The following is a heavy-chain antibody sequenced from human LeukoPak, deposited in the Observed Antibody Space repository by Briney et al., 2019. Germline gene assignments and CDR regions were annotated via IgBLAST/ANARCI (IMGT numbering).Heavy chain of an antibody. Sequence: GGSLRLSCAASGFIVSDHYMDWVRQAPGKGLEWVSAISGSGGSTYYADSVKGRFTISRDNSKNTLYPQMNSLRAEDTAVYYCAGVEMATITGAFDIWGQGTMVTVSS. J-gene: IGHJ3*02. V-gene: IGHV3-23*01. D-gene: IGHD5-24*01. CDR2: ISGSGGST. CDR3: AGVEMATITGAFDI. CDR1: GFIVSDHY.